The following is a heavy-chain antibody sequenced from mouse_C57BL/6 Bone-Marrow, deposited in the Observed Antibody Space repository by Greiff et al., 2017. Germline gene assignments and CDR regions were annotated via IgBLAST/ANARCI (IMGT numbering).Heavy chain of an antibody. Sequence: EVKLMESGEGLVKPGGSLKLSCAASGFTFSSYAMSWVRQTPEKRLEWVAYISSGGDDIYYADTVKGRFTISRDNARNTLYLQMSSLKSEDTAMYYCTRYYYGSSHWYFDVWGTGTTVTVSS. J-gene: IGHJ1*03. CDR2: ISSGGDDI. CDR1: GFTFSSYA. V-gene: IGHV5-9-1*02. CDR3: TRYYYGSSHWYFDV. D-gene: IGHD1-1*01.